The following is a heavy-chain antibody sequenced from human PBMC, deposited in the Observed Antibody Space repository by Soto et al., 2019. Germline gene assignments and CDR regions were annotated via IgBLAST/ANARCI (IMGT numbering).Heavy chain of an antibody. CDR1: GFTFSGSA. CDR3: TRRSDSSWVDY. D-gene: IGHD6-13*01. J-gene: IGHJ4*02. CDR2: TRSKANSYAT. Sequence: PGGSLRLSCAASGFTFSGSAMHWVRQASGKGLEWVGRTRSKANSYATAYAASVKGRFTISRDDSKNTAYLQMNSLKTEDTAVYYCTRRSDSSWVDYWGQGTLVTVAS. V-gene: IGHV3-73*01.